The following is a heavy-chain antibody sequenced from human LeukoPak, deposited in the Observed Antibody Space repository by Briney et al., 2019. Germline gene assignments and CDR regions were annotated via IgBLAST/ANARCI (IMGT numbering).Heavy chain of an antibody. CDR3: ARHTAWVNYLDY. Sequence: PSETLSLTCTVSGGSISSSSYYWGWIRQPPGKGLEWIGSIYYSGSTYYNPSLKSRVTISVDTSKNQFSLKLSSVTAADTAVYYCARHTAWVNYLDYWGQGTLVTVSS. D-gene: IGHD2-21*02. J-gene: IGHJ4*02. CDR1: GGSISSSSYY. V-gene: IGHV4-39*01. CDR2: IYYSGST.